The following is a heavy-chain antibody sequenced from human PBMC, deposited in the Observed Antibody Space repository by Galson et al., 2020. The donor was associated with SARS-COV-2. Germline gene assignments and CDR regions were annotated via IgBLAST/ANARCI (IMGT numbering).Heavy chain of an antibody. CDR3: ARDFKRQRSDWFDP. J-gene: IGHJ5*02. D-gene: IGHD1-26*01. CDR1: GYTFTSYA. CDR2: INAGNGNT. V-gene: IGHV1-3*01. Sequence: ASVKVSCKASGYTFTSYAMHWVRQAPGQRLEWMGWINAGNGNTKYSQKFQGRVTITRDTSASTAYMELSSLRSEDTAVYYCARDFKRQRSDWFDPWGQGTLVTVSS.